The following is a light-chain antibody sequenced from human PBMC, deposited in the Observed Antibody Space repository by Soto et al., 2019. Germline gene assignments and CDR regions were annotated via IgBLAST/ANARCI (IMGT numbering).Light chain of an antibody. V-gene: IGKV1-9*01. Sequence: IQLTQSPSSLSASVGDRVTISCRASQGLANFLAWYQHKPGKAPKLLIYAASTLQSGVPSRFSGSGSGTDFTLTISSLQPEDFATYYCQQLNSFPIPFGPGTKVDIK. J-gene: IGKJ3*01. CDR1: QGLANF. CDR3: QQLNSFPIP. CDR2: AAS.